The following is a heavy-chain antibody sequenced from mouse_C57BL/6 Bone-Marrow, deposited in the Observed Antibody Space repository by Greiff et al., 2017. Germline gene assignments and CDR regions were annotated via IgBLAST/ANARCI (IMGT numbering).Heavy chain of an antibody. CDR1: GFTFSDYY. CDR3: ARAYYDYVPTGFFDY. Sequence: DVQLVESEGGLVQPGSSMKLSCTASGFTFSDYYMAWVRQVPEKGLEWVANINYDGSSTYYLDSLKSRFIISRDNAKNILYLQMSSLKSEDTATYYCARAYYDYVPTGFFDYWGQGTTLTVSS. CDR2: INYDGSST. J-gene: IGHJ2*01. V-gene: IGHV5-16*01. D-gene: IGHD2-4*01.